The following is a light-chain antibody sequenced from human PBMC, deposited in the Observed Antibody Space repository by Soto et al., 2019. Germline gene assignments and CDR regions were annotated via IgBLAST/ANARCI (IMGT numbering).Light chain of an antibody. CDR3: QYYRSIPWT. CDR2: WAS. J-gene: IGKJ1*01. CDR1: QSVLSRSNNKNC. V-gene: IGKV4-1*01. Sequence: DIVMTQSPESLAVSLGERATINCKSSQSVLSRSNNKNCLAWYQQKSGQPPKLLIHWASARESGVPDRFSGSGSETDFTLTISSLQAEDVAEYYCQYYRSIPWTFGQGTRVEIK.